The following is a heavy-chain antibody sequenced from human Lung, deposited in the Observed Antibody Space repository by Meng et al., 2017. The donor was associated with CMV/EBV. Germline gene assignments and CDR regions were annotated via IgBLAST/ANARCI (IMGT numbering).Heavy chain of an antibody. CDR3: ARNSPAAPHYYYYGMDV. D-gene: IGHD2-2*01. CDR2: IYYSGST. J-gene: IGHJ6*02. CDR1: GGSISSYY. V-gene: IGHV4-59*01. Sequence: SETLSLXCTVSGGSISSYYWSWIRQPPGKGLEWIWYIYYSGSTNYNPSLKSRVTISVDTSKNQFSLKLSSVTAADTAVYYCARNSPAAPHYYYYGMDVWGQGTXVTVSS.